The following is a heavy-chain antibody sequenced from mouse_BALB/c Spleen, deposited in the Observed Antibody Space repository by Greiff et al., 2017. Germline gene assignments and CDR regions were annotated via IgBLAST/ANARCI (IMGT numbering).Heavy chain of an antibody. Sequence: EVQGVESGGGLVKPGGSLKLSCAASGFTFSSYAMSWVRQSPEKRLEWVAEISSGGSYTYYPDTVTGRFTNTRDNAKNTLYLEMSSLRSEDTAMYYCAREVPAFAYWGQGTLVTVSA. CDR2: ISSGGSYT. CDR1: GFTFSSYA. CDR3: AREVPAFAY. D-gene: IGHD5-1*01. J-gene: IGHJ3*01. V-gene: IGHV5-9-4*01.